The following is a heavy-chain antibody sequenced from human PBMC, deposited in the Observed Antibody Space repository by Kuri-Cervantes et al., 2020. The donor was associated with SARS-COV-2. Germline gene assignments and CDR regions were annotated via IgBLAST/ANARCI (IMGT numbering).Heavy chain of an antibody. CDR3: VKGSAASRPYYFDS. J-gene: IGHJ4*02. CDR1: GITFSSYA. CDR2: ITDDGGST. Sequence: GGSLRLSCAASGITFSSYAMSWVRQAPGKGLEWVSAITDDGGSTYHADSVKGRFTISRDNSKTTLFLQMNSLRAEDTAVYHCVKGSAASRPYYFDSWAREPWSVSS. V-gene: IGHV3-23*01. D-gene: IGHD3-10*01.